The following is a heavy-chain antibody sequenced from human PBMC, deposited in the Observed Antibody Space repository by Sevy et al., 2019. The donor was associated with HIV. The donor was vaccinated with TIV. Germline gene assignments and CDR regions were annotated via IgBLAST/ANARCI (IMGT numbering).Heavy chain of an antibody. CDR3: ARSPPVVVVPGAPSWFDP. D-gene: IGHD2-2*01. Sequence: SETLSLTCAVHDGSFSGYYWNWIRQLPGKWLEWIGEINESGITYYNPSLKSLVTISVDTSKKQFSLKLNSVTAADTAVYFCARSPPVVVVPGAPSWFDPWGQGTLVTVSS. CDR2: INESGIT. CDR1: DGSFSGYY. J-gene: IGHJ5*02. V-gene: IGHV4-34*01.